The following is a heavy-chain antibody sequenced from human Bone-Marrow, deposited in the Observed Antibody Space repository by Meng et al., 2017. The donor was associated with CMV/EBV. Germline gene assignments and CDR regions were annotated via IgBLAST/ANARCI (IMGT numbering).Heavy chain of an antibody. CDR2: ISSSSSYI. CDR1: GFTFSSYS. J-gene: IGHJ3*02. V-gene: IGHV3-21*04. Sequence: GGSRRLSCAASGFTFSSYSMNWVRQAPGKWLEWVSSISSSSSYIYYADSVKGRFTISRDNAKNSLYLQMNSLRAEDTAMYYCAKDVVSGNTTPDNFDIWGQGTMVPVSS. D-gene: IGHD1-26*01. CDR3: AKDVVSGNTTPDNFDI.